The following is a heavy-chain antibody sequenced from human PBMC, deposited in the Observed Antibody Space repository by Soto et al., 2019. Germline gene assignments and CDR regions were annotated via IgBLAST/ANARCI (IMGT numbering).Heavy chain of an antibody. CDR2: VYHTGRT. Sequence: QVQLQESGPGLVKPSETLSLTCTVSGGSFKSGSYSWSWIRQPPGKGLEWIGYVYHTGRTSYNPSLKSRVSISIETSKNQFSLNLDSVTAADTAVYFCARDFAYFDSWGQGTLVTVSS. V-gene: IGHV4-61*01. J-gene: IGHJ4*02. CDR1: GGSFKSGSYS. D-gene: IGHD3-3*01. CDR3: ARDFAYFDS.